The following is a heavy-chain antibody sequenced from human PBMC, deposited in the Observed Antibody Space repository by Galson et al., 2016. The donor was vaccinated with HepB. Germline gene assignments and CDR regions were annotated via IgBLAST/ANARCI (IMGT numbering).Heavy chain of an antibody. J-gene: IGHJ4*02. Sequence: SLRLSCAASGFTFSIASMNWVRQAPGKGLEWVSYISDTGETIHYADSVKGRFTVSRDNAKNSLYLQMSSLRDEDTAVYYCARLRGYCSSISCFGSNYFENWGQGTLVTVSS. CDR3: ARLRGYCSSISCFGSNYFEN. CDR1: GFTFSIAS. CDR2: ISDTGETI. V-gene: IGHV3-48*02. D-gene: IGHD2-2*01.